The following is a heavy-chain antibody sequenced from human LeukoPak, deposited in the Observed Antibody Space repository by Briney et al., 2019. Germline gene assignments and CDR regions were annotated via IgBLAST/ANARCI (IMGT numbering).Heavy chain of an antibody. Sequence: SETLSLTCTVSGDSISTSGYYYDWIRQPPGKGLEWIGYIYYSGSTNYNPSLKSRVTISVDTSKNQFSLKLSSVTAADTAVYYCARTGLGGSYPFFDYWGQGTLVTVSS. J-gene: IGHJ4*02. D-gene: IGHD1-26*01. CDR2: IYYSGST. CDR1: GDSISTSGYY. V-gene: IGHV4-61*05. CDR3: ARTGLGGSYPFFDY.